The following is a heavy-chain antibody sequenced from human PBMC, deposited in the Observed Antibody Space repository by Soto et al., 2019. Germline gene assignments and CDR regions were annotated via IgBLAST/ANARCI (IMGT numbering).Heavy chain of an antibody. V-gene: IGHV3-30*18. CDR1: GFSFRAYG. J-gene: IGHJ4*02. CDR2: VSTDGSDR. CDR3: AKVGIYSNYNYFDF. Sequence: QVLLVQSGGGVVQPGKSLRLSCAASGFSFRAYGIHWVHQAPGKGLEWVAAVSTDGSDRDYADTVKGRFTVYSDNSKDTAFLQMDSLRREDTAVYYCAKVGIYSNYNYFDFWGQGTLVTVSS. D-gene: IGHD4-4*01.